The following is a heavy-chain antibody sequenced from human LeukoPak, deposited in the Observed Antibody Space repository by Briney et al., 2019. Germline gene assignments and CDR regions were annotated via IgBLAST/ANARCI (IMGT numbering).Heavy chain of an antibody. CDR1: GYTFIVYH. V-gene: IGHV1-2*02. CDR3: ARADWSMLEY. Sequence: ASVKVSCKASGYTFIVYHMHWVRQAPGQGLEWMGWINPNSGDTNFAQKFQGRVTMTRDTSISTVYMELSRLTSDDTVVYYCARADWSMLEYWGQGTLVTVSS. J-gene: IGHJ4*02. D-gene: IGHD1-1*01. CDR2: INPNSGDT.